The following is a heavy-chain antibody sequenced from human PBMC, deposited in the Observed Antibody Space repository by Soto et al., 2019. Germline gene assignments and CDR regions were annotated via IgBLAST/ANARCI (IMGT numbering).Heavy chain of an antibody. J-gene: IGHJ6*02. CDR2: IYPGDSDT. V-gene: IGHV5-51*01. D-gene: IGHD2-2*01. Sequence: GESLKISCKGSGYSFTSYWIGWVRQMPGKGLEWMGIIYPGDSDTRYSPSFQGQVTISADKSISTAYLQWSSLKTSDTAMYYCASGYCSSTSCYGDQYYYYYGMDVWGQGTTVTVSS. CDR3: ASGYCSSTSCYGDQYYYYYGMDV. CDR1: GYSFTSYW.